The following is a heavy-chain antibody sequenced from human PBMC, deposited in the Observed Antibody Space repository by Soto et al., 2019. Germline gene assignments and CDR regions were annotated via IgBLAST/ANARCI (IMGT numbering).Heavy chain of an antibody. Sequence: ASVKVSCKASGYSFSSFGISWVRQAPGQGLEWVGWVSVPSGDTSSAQNFQGRVTVTTDTSTSTAYMEVGSLRSDATAVYYCARTCRSGGSCYLEYWGEGTLVTVSS. J-gene: IGHJ4*02. CDR1: GYSFSSFG. D-gene: IGHD2-15*01. CDR3: ARTCRSGGSCYLEY. V-gene: IGHV1-18*01. CDR2: VSVPSGDT.